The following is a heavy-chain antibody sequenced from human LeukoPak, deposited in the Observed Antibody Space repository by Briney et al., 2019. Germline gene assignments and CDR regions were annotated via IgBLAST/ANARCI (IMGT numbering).Heavy chain of an antibody. CDR2: IYYSGST. CDR1: GGSISSSSYY. Sequence: PSETLSLTCTVSGGSISSSSYYWGWIRQPPGKGLEWIGSIYYSGSTYYNPSLKSRVTISVDTSKNQFSLKLSSVTAADTAVYYCARYYYDSSGCIDYWGQGTLVTVSS. CDR3: ARYYYDSSGCIDY. D-gene: IGHD3-22*01. J-gene: IGHJ4*02. V-gene: IGHV4-39*01.